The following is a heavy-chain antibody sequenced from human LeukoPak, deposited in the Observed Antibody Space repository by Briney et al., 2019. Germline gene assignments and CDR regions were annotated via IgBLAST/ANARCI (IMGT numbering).Heavy chain of an antibody. CDR2: IYSGGST. V-gene: IGHV3-66*01. D-gene: IGHD2-15*01. J-gene: IGHJ3*02. CDR1: GFTVSSNF. Sequence: PGGSLRLSCVASGFTVSSNFMSWVRQAPGKGLEWVSLIYSGGSTYYADSVKGRFTISRDISKNTLFLQLNSLRAEDTAVYYCARGGVVVAAIDAFDIWGQGTRVTVSS. CDR3: ARGGVVVAAIDAFDI.